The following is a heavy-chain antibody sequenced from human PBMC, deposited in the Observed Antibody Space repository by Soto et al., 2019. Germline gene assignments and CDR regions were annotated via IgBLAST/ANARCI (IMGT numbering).Heavy chain of an antibody. V-gene: IGHV6-1*01. J-gene: IGHJ3*02. CDR1: GDSVSSNSAA. CDR3: ARVRFDSSGYPDAFDI. CDR2: TYYRSKWYN. Sequence: SQTLSLTCAISGDSVSSNSAAWNWIRQSPSRGLEWLGRTYYRSKWYNDYAVSVKSRITINPDTSKNQFSLQLNSVTPEDTAVYYCARVRFDSSGYPDAFDIWGQGTTVTVSS. D-gene: IGHD3-22*01.